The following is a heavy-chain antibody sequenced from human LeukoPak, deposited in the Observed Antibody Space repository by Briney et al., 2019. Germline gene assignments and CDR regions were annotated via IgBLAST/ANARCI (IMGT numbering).Heavy chain of an antibody. CDR1: GGSISSSSYY. Sequence: KPSETLSLTCTVSGGSISSSSYYWGWIRQPPGKWLEWIGSIYYSGSTHYNPSLKSRVTISVDTSKNQFSLRLSSVTAADTAVYYCARQTIVVVEVGWFDPWGQGTLVTVSS. D-gene: IGHD2-2*01. V-gene: IGHV4-39*01. CDR2: IYYSGST. CDR3: ARQTIVVVEVGWFDP. J-gene: IGHJ5*02.